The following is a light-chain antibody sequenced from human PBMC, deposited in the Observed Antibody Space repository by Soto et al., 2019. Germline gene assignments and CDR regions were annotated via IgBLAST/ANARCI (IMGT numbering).Light chain of an antibody. Sequence: DIVMTQSPLSLPVTPGEPASISCRSSQDLLHSNGYNSLDWYLQKPGQAPQLLIYLGSHRASGVPDRFSGSGSGTDFTLKISRVEAEDVGVYYCMQTLQTPPWTFGQGTRVEIK. V-gene: IGKV2-28*01. CDR2: LGS. CDR3: MQTLQTPPWT. CDR1: QDLLHSNGYNS. J-gene: IGKJ1*01.